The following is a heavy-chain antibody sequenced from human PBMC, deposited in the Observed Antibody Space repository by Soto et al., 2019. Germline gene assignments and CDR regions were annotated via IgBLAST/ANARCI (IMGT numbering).Heavy chain of an antibody. CDR1: GFTFSSYG. CDR2: ISYDGTNK. J-gene: IGHJ4*02. CDR3: ARDPKTSGGQHWAFNYFDS. V-gene: IGHV3-30*03. Sequence: PGGSLRLSCVASGFTFSSYGMHWVRQAPGKGLEWVALISYDGTNKFYADSVKGRFTISRDNSKSTLYLQVDSLRPEDAAVYYCARDPKTSGGQHWAFNYFDSWGQGTLVTVSS. D-gene: IGHD7-27*01.